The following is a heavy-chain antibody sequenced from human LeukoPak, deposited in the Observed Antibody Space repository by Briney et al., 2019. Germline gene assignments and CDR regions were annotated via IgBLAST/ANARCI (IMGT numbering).Heavy chain of an antibody. J-gene: IGHJ3*02. CDR3: ARDDYGDYVRAFDI. CDR2: IYYSGST. Sequence: SETLSLTCTVSGDSISSTNYYWGWIRQPPGKGLEWIGSIYYSGSTYYNPSLKSRVTISVDTSKNQFSLKLSSVTAADTAVYYCARDDYGDYVRAFDIWGQGTMVTVSS. CDR1: GDSISSTNYY. D-gene: IGHD4-17*01. V-gene: IGHV4-39*07.